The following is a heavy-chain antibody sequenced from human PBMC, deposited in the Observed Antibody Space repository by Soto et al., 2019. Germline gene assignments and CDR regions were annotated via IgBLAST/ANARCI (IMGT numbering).Heavy chain of an antibody. Sequence: QVQLVESGGGVVQPGTSLRLTCAASGFTFSNNGMHWVRQAPGKGLEWVAVIWYDGSNKDYADSVKGRFTISRDNSKNTVYLQINSLRAEDTAVYYCARWGYGKTLDYWGQGTLVTVSS. CDR2: IWYDGSNK. J-gene: IGHJ4*02. CDR3: ARWGYGKTLDY. CDR1: GFTFSNNG. D-gene: IGHD5-18*01. V-gene: IGHV3-33*01.